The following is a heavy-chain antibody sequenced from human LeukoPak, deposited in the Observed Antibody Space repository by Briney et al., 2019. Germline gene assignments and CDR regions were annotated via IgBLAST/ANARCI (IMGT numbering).Heavy chain of an antibody. Sequence: KPSETLSLTCTVSGGSISSGGYYWSWIRQHPGKGMEWIGYIYYSGSTYYNPSLKSRVTISVDTSKNQFSLKLSSVTAADTAVYYCARENGDYVRRPYGMDVWGQGTTVTVSS. D-gene: IGHD4-17*01. CDR3: ARENGDYVRRPYGMDV. J-gene: IGHJ6*02. V-gene: IGHV4-31*03. CDR1: GGSISSGGYY. CDR2: IYYSGST.